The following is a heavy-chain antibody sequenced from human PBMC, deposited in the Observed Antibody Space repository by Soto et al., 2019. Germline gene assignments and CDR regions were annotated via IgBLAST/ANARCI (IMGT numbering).Heavy chain of an antibody. Sequence: QLVESGGGLVQPGGSLRLSCAASGFTVSTKYMSWVRQAPGKGLEWVSVIYSGGSTFYADSVRGRFTISRDNSKNTVNLQMNSLRAEDTAVYYCARDPWAADYWGQGTLVTVSS. J-gene: IGHJ4*02. D-gene: IGHD3-16*01. CDR1: GFTVSTKY. V-gene: IGHV3-66*01. CDR3: ARDPWAADY. CDR2: IYSGGST.